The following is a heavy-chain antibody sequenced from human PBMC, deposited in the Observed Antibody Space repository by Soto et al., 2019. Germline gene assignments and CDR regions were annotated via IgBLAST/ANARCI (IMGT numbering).Heavy chain of an antibody. CDR1: GFTFSSYS. V-gene: IGHV3-21*01. CDR2: ISSSSSYI. D-gene: IGHD5-18*01. J-gene: IGHJ6*02. CDR3: ARSKTALYGMDV. Sequence: EVQLVESGGGLVKPGGSLRLSCAASGFTFSSYSMNWVRQAPGKGLEWVSSISSSSSYIYYADSVKGRFTISRDNAKNSLYLQMNSLRAEDTAVYYCARSKTALYGMDVWGQGTTVTVSS.